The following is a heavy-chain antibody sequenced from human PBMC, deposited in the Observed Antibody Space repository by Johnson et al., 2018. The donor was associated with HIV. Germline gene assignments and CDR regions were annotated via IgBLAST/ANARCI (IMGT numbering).Heavy chain of an antibody. V-gene: IGHV3-30-3*01. D-gene: IGHD6-13*01. CDR2: ISYDGSNK. CDR1: GFTFSSYA. CDR3: ARDRFYSSSWEGAADAFEI. J-gene: IGHJ3*02. Sequence: QVQLVESGGGVVQPGRSLRLSCAASGFTFSSYAMHWVRQAPGKGLEWVAVISYDGSNKYYADSVKGRFTISRDNSKNTLYLQMNSLRAEDTAVYYCARDRFYSSSWEGAADAFEIWGQGTMVTVSS.